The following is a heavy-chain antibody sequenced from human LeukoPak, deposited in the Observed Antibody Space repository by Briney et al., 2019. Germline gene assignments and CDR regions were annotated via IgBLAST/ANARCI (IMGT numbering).Heavy chain of an antibody. CDR3: AKDLSLRLKTYSSSPRDY. CDR1: GFIVSTNY. Sequence: GGSLRLSCAVSGFIVSTNYMIWVRQAPGKGLEWVSAISGSGGSTYYADSVKGRFTISRDNSKNTLYLQMNSLRAEGTAVYYCAKDLSLRLKTYSSSPRDYWGQGTLVTVSS. V-gene: IGHV3-23*01. J-gene: IGHJ4*02. CDR2: ISGSGGST. D-gene: IGHD6-6*01.